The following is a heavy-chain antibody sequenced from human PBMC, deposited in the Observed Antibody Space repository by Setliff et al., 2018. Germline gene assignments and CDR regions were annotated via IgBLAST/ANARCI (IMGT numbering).Heavy chain of an antibody. J-gene: IGHJ4*02. CDR2: INPNSGGT. D-gene: IGHD2-2*01. Sequence: ASVKVSCKASGYTFTSYGISWVRQAPGQGLEWMGWINPNSGGTNYAQKFQGRVTMTRDTSISTAYMELSGLRSDDTALYYCARGRIGSTWTGDCWGQGTPVTVSS. CDR3: ARGRIGSTWTGDC. V-gene: IGHV1-2*02. CDR1: GYTFTSYG.